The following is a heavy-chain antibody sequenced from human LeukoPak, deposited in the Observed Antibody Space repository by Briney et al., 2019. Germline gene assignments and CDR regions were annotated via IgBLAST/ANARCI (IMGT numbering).Heavy chain of an antibody. J-gene: IGHJ4*02. CDR3: ARAGYSYGTGYYFDY. V-gene: IGHV4-39*07. D-gene: IGHD5-18*01. CDR2: IYYTGPT. Sequence: PSETLSLTCTVSGGSISSSSYYWGWIRQPPGKGLEWIGYIYYTGPTYYNPSLKSRVTISLDTSKNQFSLKLSSVTAADAAVYYCARAGYSYGTGYYFDYWGQGALVTVSS. CDR1: GGSISSSSYY.